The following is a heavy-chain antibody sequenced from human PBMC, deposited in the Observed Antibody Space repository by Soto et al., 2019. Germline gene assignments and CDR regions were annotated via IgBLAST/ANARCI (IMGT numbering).Heavy chain of an antibody. CDR2: ISGSGST. J-gene: IGHJ3*02. V-gene: IGHV3-23*01. CDR1: GFTFSSYA. CDR3: AKAKPRSFKAAAIAAFDI. Sequence: GGSLRLSCAASGFTFSSYAMSWVRQAPGKGLEWVSAISGSGSTYYADSVKGRFTISRDNSKNTLYLQMNSLRAEDTAVYYCAKAKPRSFKAAAIAAFDIWGQGTMVTVSS. D-gene: IGHD6-13*01.